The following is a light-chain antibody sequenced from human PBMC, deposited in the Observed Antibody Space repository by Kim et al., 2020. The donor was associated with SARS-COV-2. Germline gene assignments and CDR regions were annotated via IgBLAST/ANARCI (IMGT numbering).Light chain of an antibody. CDR1: QSVGTN. V-gene: IGKV3-15*01. Sequence: SPGETATLSCRASQSVGTNLAWYQQKPGQAPRLLIYGASTRATGIPARFSGSGSGTEFTLTISSLQSEDFAVYYCQQYNIWPRTFGQGTKVDIK. CDR3: QQYNIWPRT. J-gene: IGKJ1*01. CDR2: GAS.